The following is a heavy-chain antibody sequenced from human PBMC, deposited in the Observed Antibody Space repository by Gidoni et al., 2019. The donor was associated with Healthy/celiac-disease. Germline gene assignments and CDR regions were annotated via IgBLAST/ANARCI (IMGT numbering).Heavy chain of an antibody. D-gene: IGHD6-19*01. CDR3: ALCPPSSGWYGGGVRACYAFDI. V-gene: IGHV1-69*01. CDR2: IIPIFGTA. Sequence: QVQLVQSGAEVKKPGSSVKVSCKASGGTFSSYAISWVRQAPGQGLEWMGGIIPIFGTANYAQKFQGRVTITADESTSTAYMELSSLRSEDTAVYYCALCPPSSGWYGGGVRACYAFDIWGQGTMVTVSS. CDR1: GGTFSSYA. J-gene: IGHJ3*02.